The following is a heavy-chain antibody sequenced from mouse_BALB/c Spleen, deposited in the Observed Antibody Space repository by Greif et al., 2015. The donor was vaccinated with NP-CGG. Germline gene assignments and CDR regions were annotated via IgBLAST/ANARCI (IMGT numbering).Heavy chain of an antibody. V-gene: IGHV5-17*02. CDR1: GFTFSSFG. CDR3: AGCNYLFDY. Sequence: EVKVVESGGGLVQPGGSRKLSCAASGFTFSSFGMHWVRQAPEKGLEWVAYISSGSSTICYADTVKGRFTISRDNPKNTLFLQMTSLRSEDTAMYYCAGCNYLFDYWGQGTTLTVSS. CDR2: ISSGSSTI. D-gene: IGHD2-1*01. J-gene: IGHJ2*01.